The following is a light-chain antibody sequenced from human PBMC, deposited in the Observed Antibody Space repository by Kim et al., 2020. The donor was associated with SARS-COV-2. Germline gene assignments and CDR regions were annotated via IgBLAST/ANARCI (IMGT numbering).Light chain of an antibody. CDR1: SNNVGNEG. J-gene: IGLJ3*02. V-gene: IGLV10-54*01. CDR3: AAWDSSLSGWV. CDR2: RNN. Sequence: LTQPPSVSKGLRQTATLTCTGNSNNVGNEGAAWLQQHQGHPPKPLSYRNNNRPSGISERLSASRSGNTASLTITGLQPEDEADYYCAAWDSSLSGWVFGGGTQLTVL.